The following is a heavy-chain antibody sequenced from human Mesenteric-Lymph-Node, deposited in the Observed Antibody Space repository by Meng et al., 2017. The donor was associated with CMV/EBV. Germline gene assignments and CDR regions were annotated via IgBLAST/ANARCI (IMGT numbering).Heavy chain of an antibody. CDR3: AKDHFGSGSYQDY. J-gene: IGHJ4*02. CDR2: INPNSGGT. V-gene: IGHV1-2*02. Sequence: ASVKVSCKASEYTLIDNYIAWVRQAPGQGLEWMGWINPNSGGTKFSQKFQGRVTMTRDTSTSTAYMELSRLSSDDTAMYYCAKDHFGSGSYQDYWGQGTLVTVSS. D-gene: IGHD3-10*01. CDR1: EYTLIDNY.